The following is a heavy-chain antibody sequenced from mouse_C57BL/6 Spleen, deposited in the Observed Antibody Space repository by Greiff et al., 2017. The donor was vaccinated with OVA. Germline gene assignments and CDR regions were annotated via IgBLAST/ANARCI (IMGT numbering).Heavy chain of an antibody. Sequence: VHVKQSGPELVKPGASVKISCKASGYSFTGYYMNWVKQSPEKSLEWIGEINPSTGGTTYNQKFKAKATLTVDKSSSTAYMQLKSLTSEDSAVYYCARGRIDYLAWFAYWGQGTLVTVSA. J-gene: IGHJ3*01. V-gene: IGHV1-42*01. CDR3: ARGRIDYLAWFAY. D-gene: IGHD2-4*01. CDR2: INPSTGGT. CDR1: GYSFTGYY.